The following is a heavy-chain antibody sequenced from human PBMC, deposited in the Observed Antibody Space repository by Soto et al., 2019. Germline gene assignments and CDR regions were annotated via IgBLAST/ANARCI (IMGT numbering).Heavy chain of an antibody. D-gene: IGHD5-12*01. Sequence: SETLSLTCTVSGGSISSYYWSWIRQPPGKGLEWIGYIYYSGSTNYNPSLKSRVTISIDTSKNQFSLKLSSVTAADTAVYYCAREVVATALHHFDYWGQGTQVTVS. CDR2: IYYSGST. J-gene: IGHJ4*02. CDR3: AREVVATALHHFDY. CDR1: GGSISSYY. V-gene: IGHV4-59*13.